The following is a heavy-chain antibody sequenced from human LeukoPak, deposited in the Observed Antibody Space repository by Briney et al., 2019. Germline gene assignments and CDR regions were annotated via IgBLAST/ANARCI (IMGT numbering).Heavy chain of an antibody. Sequence: SETLSLTCTVSGGSISSSSYYWGWIRQPPGKGLEWIGSIYYSGSTYYNPSLKSRVTISVDTSKNQFSFKLSSVTAADTSVYYCARQTTVRPSSWYFDLWGRGTLVTVSS. V-gene: IGHV4-39*01. D-gene: IGHD4-17*01. CDR3: ARQTTVRPSSWYFDL. CDR2: IYYSGST. CDR1: GGSISSSSYY. J-gene: IGHJ2*01.